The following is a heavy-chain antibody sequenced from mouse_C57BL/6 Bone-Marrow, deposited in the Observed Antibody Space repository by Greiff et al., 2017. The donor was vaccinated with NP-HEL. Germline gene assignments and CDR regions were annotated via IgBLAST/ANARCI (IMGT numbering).Heavy chain of an antibody. CDR1: GFTFSDYY. D-gene: IGHD2-1*01. J-gene: IGHJ1*03. Sequence: EVKLMESEGGLVQPGSSMKLSCTASGFTFSDYYMAWVRQVPEKGLEWVANINYDGSSTYYLDSLKSRFIISRDNAKNILYLQMSSLKSEDTATYYCARDYGNYSDWYFDVWGTGTTVTVSS. V-gene: IGHV5-16*01. CDR2: INYDGSST. CDR3: ARDYGNYSDWYFDV.